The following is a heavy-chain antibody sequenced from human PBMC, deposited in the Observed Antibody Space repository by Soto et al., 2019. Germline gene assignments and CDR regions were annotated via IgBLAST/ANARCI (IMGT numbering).Heavy chain of an antibody. CDR3: AKDHLRAVAGLRYYYYGMDV. CDR2: ISGSGGST. D-gene: IGHD6-19*01. Sequence: GGSLRLSCEASGFTFSSYAMSRVRQAPGKGLEWVSAISGSGGSTYYADSVKGRFTISRDNSKNTLYLQMNSLRAEDTAVYYCAKDHLRAVAGLRYYYYGMDVWGQGTTVTVSS. V-gene: IGHV3-23*01. CDR1: GFTFSSYA. J-gene: IGHJ6*02.